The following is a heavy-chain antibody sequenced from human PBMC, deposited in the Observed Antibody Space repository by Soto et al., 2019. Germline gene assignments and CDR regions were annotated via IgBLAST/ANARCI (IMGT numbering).Heavy chain of an antibody. CDR1: GYTFSNFC. V-gene: IGHV5-51*01. CDR2: IYPGDHET. D-gene: IGHD6-13*01. J-gene: IGHJ4*02. CDR3: ARSPRSSPYFDY. Sequence: GESLKSSCRCSGYTFSNFCIAWVLHLPGKGLEWMGIIYPGDHETRYSPSFHGKVTISADKSINTAYLQWSSLEASDSAFYYCARSPRSSPYFDYWGQGALVTVSS.